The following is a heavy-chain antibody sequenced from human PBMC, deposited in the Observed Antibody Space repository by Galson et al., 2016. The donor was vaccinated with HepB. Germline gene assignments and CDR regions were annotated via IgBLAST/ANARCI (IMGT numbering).Heavy chain of an antibody. D-gene: IGHD3-9*01. CDR1: GFTFSRYE. CDR2: ISSSGTTI. J-gene: IGHJ4*02. Sequence: SLRLSCAASGFTFSRYEMNWVRQAPGKGLEWVSYISSSGTTIYYADSVKGRLTISSDNAKNSLYLQMNSLRAEDPAVYYCAREPVRLDDLLTGPPKNPDYWGQGTLVTVSS. CDR3: AREPVRLDDLLTGPPKNPDY. V-gene: IGHV3-48*03.